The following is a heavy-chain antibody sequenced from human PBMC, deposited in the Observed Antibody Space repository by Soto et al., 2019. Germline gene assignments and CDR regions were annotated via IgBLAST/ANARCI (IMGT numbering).Heavy chain of an antibody. CDR3: AREGGLGGSGWGIFYYSGMAV. CDR2: IIPIFGTT. J-gene: IGHJ6*02. Sequence: QVQLVQSGAEVKKPGSSVKVSCKTSGDTFSNYAISWVRQAPGQGLEWMGGIIPIFGTTNYAQKFQGRVTITADESTSTAYMELSSLRSEDTAVYYCAREGGLGGSGWGIFYYSGMAVWGQGTTVTVSS. D-gene: IGHD6-19*01. V-gene: IGHV1-69*01. CDR1: GDTFSNYA.